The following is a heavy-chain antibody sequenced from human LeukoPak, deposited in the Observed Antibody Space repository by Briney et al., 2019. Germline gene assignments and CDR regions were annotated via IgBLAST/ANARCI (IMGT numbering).Heavy chain of an antibody. V-gene: IGHV3-23*01. Sequence: PGGSLRLSCAASGFTFSSHAMSWVRQAPGKGLEWVSAISGSGGSTYYADSVKGRFTISRDNSKNTLYPQMNSLRAEDTAVYYCAKDRVVAAAGTFDYWGQGTLVTVSS. CDR1: GFTFSSHA. J-gene: IGHJ4*02. D-gene: IGHD6-13*01. CDR3: AKDRVVAAAGTFDY. CDR2: ISGSGGST.